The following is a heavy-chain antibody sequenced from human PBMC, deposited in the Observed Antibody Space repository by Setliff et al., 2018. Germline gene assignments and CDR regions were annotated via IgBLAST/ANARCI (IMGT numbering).Heavy chain of an antibody. V-gene: IGHV4-34*01. D-gene: IGHD4-17*01. CDR3: ARGTKTMVINYWYFDV. Sequence: SETLSLTCAVYGGSFSDYWWSWIRQLPGKGLEWIAEIHHSGSTNFHPSLKSRVAISVDPSKNQFYLNLRSVTAADTAVYFCARGTKTMVINYWYFDVWGRGTLVTSPQ. J-gene: IGHJ2*01. CDR2: IHHSGST. CDR1: GGSFSDYW.